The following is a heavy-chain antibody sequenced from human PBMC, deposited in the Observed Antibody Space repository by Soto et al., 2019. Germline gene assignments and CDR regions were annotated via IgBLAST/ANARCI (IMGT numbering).Heavy chain of an antibody. Sequence: ASVKVSCKASGYTFTSYGISWVRQAPGQGLEWMGWISAYNGNTNYAQKLQGRVTMTTDTSTSTAYMELRSLRSDDTAVYYCARSLAVAGNPHNWFYPWGQGTLVPVSS. CDR2: ISAYNGNT. CDR3: ARSLAVAGNPHNWFYP. J-gene: IGHJ5*02. V-gene: IGHV1-18*01. D-gene: IGHD6-19*01. CDR1: GYTFTSYG.